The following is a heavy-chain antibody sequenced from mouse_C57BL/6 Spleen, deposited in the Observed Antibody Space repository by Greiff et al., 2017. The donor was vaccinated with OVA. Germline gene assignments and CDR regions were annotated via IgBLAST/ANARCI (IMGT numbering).Heavy chain of an antibody. Sequence: QVQLQQPGAELVKPGASVKMSCKASGYTFTSYWITWVKQRPGQGLEWIGDIYPGSGSTNYNEKFKSKATLTVDTSSSTAYMQLSSLTSEDSAVYDCARRTTNWDYFDYWGQGTTLTVSS. V-gene: IGHV1-55*01. CDR2: IYPGSGST. CDR1: GYTFTSYW. J-gene: IGHJ2*01. CDR3: ARRTTNWDYFDY. D-gene: IGHD4-1*01.